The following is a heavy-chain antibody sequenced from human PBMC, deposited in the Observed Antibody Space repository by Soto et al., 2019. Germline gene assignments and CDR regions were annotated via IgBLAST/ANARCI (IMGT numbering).Heavy chain of an antibody. J-gene: IGHJ6*02. CDR3: ARQMDGAIYYYYGMDV. Sequence: GESLKISCKGSGYSFTSYWISWVRQMPGKGLEWMGRIDPSDSYTNYSPSFQGHVTISADKSISTAYLQWSSLKASDTAMYYCARQMDGAIYYYYGMDVWGQGTTVTVSS. D-gene: IGHD2-2*02. V-gene: IGHV5-10-1*01. CDR2: IDPSDSYT. CDR1: GYSFTSYW.